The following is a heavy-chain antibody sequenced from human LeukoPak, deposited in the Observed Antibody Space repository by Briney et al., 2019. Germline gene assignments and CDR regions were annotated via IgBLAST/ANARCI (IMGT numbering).Heavy chain of an antibody. D-gene: IGHD3-10*01. CDR1: GGSISSGDYY. Sequence: SETLSLTCTVSGGSISSGDYYWSWIRQPPGKGLEWIGYIYYSGSTYYNPSLKSRVTMSVDTSKNQFSLKLSSVTAADTAVYYCARDRSPVKPFDYWGQGTLVTVSS. CDR3: ARDRSPVKPFDY. CDR2: IYYSGST. J-gene: IGHJ4*02. V-gene: IGHV4-30-4*01.